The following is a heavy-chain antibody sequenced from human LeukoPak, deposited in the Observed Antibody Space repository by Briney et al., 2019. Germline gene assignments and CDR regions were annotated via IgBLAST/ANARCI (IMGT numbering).Heavy chain of an antibody. CDR2: INHSGST. Sequence: SETLSLTCAVYGGSFSGYYWSWIRQPPGKGLEWIGEINHSGSTNYNPSLKSRVTISVDTSKNQFSLKLSSVTAADTAVYYCASGLHRGYYFDYWGQGTLVTVSS. CDR1: GGSFSGYY. J-gene: IGHJ4*02. V-gene: IGHV4-34*01. D-gene: IGHD3-10*01. CDR3: ASGLHRGYYFDY.